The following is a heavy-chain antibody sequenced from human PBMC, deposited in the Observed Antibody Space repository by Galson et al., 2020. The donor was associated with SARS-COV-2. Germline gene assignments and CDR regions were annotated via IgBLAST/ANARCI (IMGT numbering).Heavy chain of an antibody. D-gene: IGHD3-3*01. V-gene: IGHV3-48*02. CDR3: ARNANTYYDFWSGYYPHDWFDP. Sequence: GGSLRLSCAASGFTFGTYSMNWVRQAPGKGLEWVSYISGSSSTIFYADSVKGRFIISRDNAKNSLYLQMNSLRDEDTAVYYCARNANTYYDFWSGYYPHDWFDPWGQGTLVTFSS. J-gene: IGHJ5*02. CDR1: GFTFGTYS. CDR2: ISGSSSTI.